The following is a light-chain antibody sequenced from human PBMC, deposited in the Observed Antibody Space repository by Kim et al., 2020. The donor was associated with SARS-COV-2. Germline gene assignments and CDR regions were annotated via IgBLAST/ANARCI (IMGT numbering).Light chain of an antibody. V-gene: IGLV6-57*03. CDR2: EDD. CDR3: QSYNRDNVI. Sequence: GRTVRRACPRSSGSIDDDYVQWYQQRPGGVPTTVIYEDDQRPSGVSDRFSGSIDNSSNSASLTISGLRTEDEADYYCQSYNRDNVIFGGGTQLTVL. J-gene: IGLJ2*01. CDR1: SGSIDDDY.